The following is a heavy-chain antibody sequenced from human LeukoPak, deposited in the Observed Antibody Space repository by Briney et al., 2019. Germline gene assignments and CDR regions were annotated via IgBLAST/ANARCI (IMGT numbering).Heavy chain of an antibody. Sequence: PGGSLRLSCAASGFTFSSYGMHWVRQAPGKGLEWVAVIWYDGSNKYYADSVKGRFTISRDNSKNTLYLQMNSLRAEDTAVYYCARDPVSGGLIGDYWGQGTLVTVSS. CDR3: ARDPVSGGLIGDY. CDR2: IWYDGSNK. CDR1: GFTFSSYG. J-gene: IGHJ4*02. D-gene: IGHD6-19*01. V-gene: IGHV3-33*01.